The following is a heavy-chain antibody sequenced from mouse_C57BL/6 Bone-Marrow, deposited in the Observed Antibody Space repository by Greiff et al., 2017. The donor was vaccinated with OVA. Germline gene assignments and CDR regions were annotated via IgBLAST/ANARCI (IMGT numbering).Heavy chain of an antibody. V-gene: IGHV5-12*01. J-gene: IGHJ2*01. CDR2: ISNGGGST. CDR1: GFTFSDYY. Sequence: EVKVVESGGGLVQPGGSLKLSCAASGFTFSDYYMYWVRQTPEKRLEWVAYISNGGGSTYYPDTVKGRFTISRDNAKNTLYLQMSRLKSEDTAMYYCARPGNYYGSSPDYWGQGTTLTVSS. D-gene: IGHD1-1*01. CDR3: ARPGNYYGSSPDY.